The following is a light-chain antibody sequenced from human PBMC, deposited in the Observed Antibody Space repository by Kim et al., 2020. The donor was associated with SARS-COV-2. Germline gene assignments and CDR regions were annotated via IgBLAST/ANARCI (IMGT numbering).Light chain of an antibody. CDR3: QQYNSKSFT. CDR1: QTISNW. J-gene: IGKJ4*02. V-gene: IGKV1-5*01. Sequence: DIQMTQSPSTLSASVGARVTLTCRASQTISNWLAWYQQKPGKAPKLLIYDVSTLEIGVPSRFSGSGSGTEFTLTISSLQPDDFATYFCQQYNSKSFTFGGGTKVEIK. CDR2: DVS.